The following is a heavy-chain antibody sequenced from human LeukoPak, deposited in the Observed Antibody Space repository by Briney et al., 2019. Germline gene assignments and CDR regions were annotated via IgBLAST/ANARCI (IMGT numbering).Heavy chain of an antibody. V-gene: IGHV3-23*01. J-gene: IGHJ3*02. D-gene: IGHD4-17*01. CDR3: AKDPNGDYVGAFDS. Sequence: GGSLRLSCAPSGFTINIYAMTWGRQAPGKGLEWVSSITVNGGGISYADSVKGRFTISRDNSKNTLYLQMNSLRAEDTAVYYCAKDPNGDYVGAFDSWDQGTRVTVSS. CDR2: ITVNGGGI. CDR1: GFTINIYA.